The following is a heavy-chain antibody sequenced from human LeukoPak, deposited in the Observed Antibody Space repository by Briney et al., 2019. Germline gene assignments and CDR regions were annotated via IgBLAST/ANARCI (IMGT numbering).Heavy chain of an antibody. Sequence: GESLKISCKGSGYSFTSYWIGWVRQMPGKGLEWMGIIYPGDSDTRYSPSFQGQVTISADKSINTAYLQWSSLEASDTAMYCARHWDSNGYYYNFDYWGQGTLVTVSS. CDR2: IYPGDSDT. V-gene: IGHV5-51*01. J-gene: IGHJ4*02. D-gene: IGHD3-22*01. CDR3: ARHWDSNGYYYNFDY. CDR1: GYSFTSYW.